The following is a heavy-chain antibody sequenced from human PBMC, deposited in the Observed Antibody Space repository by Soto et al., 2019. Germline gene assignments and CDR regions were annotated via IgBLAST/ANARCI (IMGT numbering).Heavy chain of an antibody. CDR2: IYYSGST. D-gene: IGHD6-13*01. Sequence: SETLSLTCTVSGGSISSSSYYWGWIRQPPGKGLEWIGSIYYSGSTYYNPSLKSRVTISVDTSKNQFSLKLSSVTAADTAVYYCARVSSSSWYETSFDYWGQGTLVTVSS. CDR3: ARVSSSSWYETSFDY. CDR1: GGSISSSSYY. V-gene: IGHV4-39*01. J-gene: IGHJ4*02.